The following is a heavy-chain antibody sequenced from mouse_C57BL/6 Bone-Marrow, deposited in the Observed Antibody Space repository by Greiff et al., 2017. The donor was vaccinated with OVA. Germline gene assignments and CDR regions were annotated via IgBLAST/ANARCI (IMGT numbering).Heavy chain of an antibody. CDR3: ARDEGHYGGFDY. V-gene: IGHV7-1*01. Sequence: DVKLVESGGGLVQSGRSLRLSCATSGFTFSDFYMEWVRQAPGKGLEWIAASRNKANDYTTEYSASVKGRFIVSRDTSQSILYLQMNALRAEDTASYYCARDEGHYGGFDYWGQGTLVTVSA. CDR1: GFTFSDFY. CDR2: SRNKANDYTT. D-gene: IGHD1-1*01. J-gene: IGHJ3*01.